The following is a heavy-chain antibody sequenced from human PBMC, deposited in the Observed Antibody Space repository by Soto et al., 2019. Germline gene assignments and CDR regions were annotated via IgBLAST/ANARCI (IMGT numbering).Heavy chain of an antibody. D-gene: IGHD3-10*01. V-gene: IGHV1-24*01. J-gene: IGHJ6*02. Sequence: ASVKVSCKVSGYTLTELSMHWVRQAPGKGLEWMGGFDPEDGETIYAQKFQGRVTMTEDTSTDTAYMELSSLRSEDTAVYYCATETSITMVRGDGMDVWGQGTTVTVSS. CDR1: GYTLTELS. CDR3: ATETSITMVRGDGMDV. CDR2: FDPEDGET.